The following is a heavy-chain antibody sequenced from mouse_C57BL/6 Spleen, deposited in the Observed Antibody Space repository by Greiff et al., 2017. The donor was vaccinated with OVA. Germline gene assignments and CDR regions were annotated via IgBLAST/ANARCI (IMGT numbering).Heavy chain of an antibody. CDR1: GYTFTSYW. D-gene: IGHD4-1*01. J-gene: IGHJ4*01. Sequence: VQLQQSGAELVKPGASVKLSCKASGYTFTSYWMHWVKQRPGQGLEWIGMIHPNSGSTNYNEKFKSKATLTVDKSSSTAYMQLSSLTSEDSAVYYCARGAGLGLKYYAMDYWGQGTSVTVSS. V-gene: IGHV1-64*01. CDR3: ARGAGLGLKYYAMDY. CDR2: IHPNSGST.